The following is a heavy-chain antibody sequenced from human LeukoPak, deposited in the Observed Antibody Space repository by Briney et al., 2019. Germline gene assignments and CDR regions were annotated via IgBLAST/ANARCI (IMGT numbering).Heavy chain of an antibody. Sequence: SETLSLTCAVYGGSFSGYYWSWIRQPPGKGLEWIGEINHSGSTNYNPSLKSRVTISVDTSKNQFSLKLSSVTAPDTAGDYWTRTSLDSSGYYYYFDYWGQGTLVTVSS. CDR3: TRTSLDSSGYYYYFDY. CDR2: INHSGST. J-gene: IGHJ4*02. D-gene: IGHD3-22*01. CDR1: GGSFSGYY. V-gene: IGHV4-34*01.